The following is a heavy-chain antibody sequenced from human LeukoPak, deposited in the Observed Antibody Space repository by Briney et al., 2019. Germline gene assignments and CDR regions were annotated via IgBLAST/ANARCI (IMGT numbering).Heavy chain of an antibody. V-gene: IGHV3-30*18. D-gene: IGHD2-2*01. J-gene: IGHJ4*02. CDR1: GDSISSPN. Sequence: LSLTCAVSGDSISSPNWWSWVRQAPGKGLEWVAVISYDGSNKYYADSVKGRFTISRDNSKNTLYLQMNSLRAEDTAVYYCAKSSSTSLDFDYWGQGTLVTVSS. CDR2: ISYDGSNK. CDR3: AKSSSTSLDFDY.